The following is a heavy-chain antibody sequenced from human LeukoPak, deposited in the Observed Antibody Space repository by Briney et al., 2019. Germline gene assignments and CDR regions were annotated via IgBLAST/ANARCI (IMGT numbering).Heavy chain of an antibody. V-gene: IGHV3-30*04. CDR1: GFSSSSSA. Sequence: GGSLRLSFAASGFSSSSSAMHWVRQAPDKGLEWVAVISYDGSNKYYADSVRGRFTISRDNSKNTLYLQMNSLRAEDTAVYYFSRDPHCSTDSCYAAFEIWGQGTMVTVSS. CDR2: ISYDGSNK. J-gene: IGHJ3*02. CDR3: SRDPHCSTDSCYAAFEI. D-gene: IGHD2-2*01.